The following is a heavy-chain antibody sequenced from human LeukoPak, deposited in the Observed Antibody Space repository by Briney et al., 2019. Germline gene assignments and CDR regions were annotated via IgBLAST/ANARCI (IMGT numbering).Heavy chain of an antibody. D-gene: IGHD2-2*02. V-gene: IGHV1-69*05. CDR2: IIPIFGTA. J-gene: IGHJ6*03. Sequence: GSSVKVSCKASGGTFSSYAISWVRQAPGQGLEWMGGIIPIFGTANYAQKFQGRVTITTDESTSTAYMELSSLRSEDTAVYYCARGAGYCSSTSCYTRYYYYYYMDVWGKGTTVTVSS. CDR3: ARGAGYCSSTSCYTRYYYYYYMDV. CDR1: GGTFSSYA.